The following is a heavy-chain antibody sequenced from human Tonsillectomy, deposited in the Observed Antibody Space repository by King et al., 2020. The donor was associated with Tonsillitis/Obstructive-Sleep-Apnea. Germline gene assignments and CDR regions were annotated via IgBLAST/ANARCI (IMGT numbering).Heavy chain of an antibody. V-gene: IGHV1-2*02. CDR2: INPNSGET. D-gene: IGHD3-10*01. J-gene: IGHJ4*02. CDR1: GYTFIAYY. Sequence: QLVQAGAEVKKPGASGKVSCKASGYTFIAYYMHWVRQAPGQGLEWMGWINPNSGETKYTQKFQGRVTMTRDASLSTAYMELRRLRSDDTAVYYCTRYGDSYASGRSFDYWAQGTLFTVSS. CDR3: TRYGDSYASGRSFDY.